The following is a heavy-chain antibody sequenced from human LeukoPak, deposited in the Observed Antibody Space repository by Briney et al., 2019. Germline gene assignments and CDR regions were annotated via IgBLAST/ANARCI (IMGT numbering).Heavy chain of an antibody. CDR1: GFTFNTYV. CDR2: ISTSGDST. D-gene: IGHD3-3*01. J-gene: IGHJ4*02. V-gene: IGHV3-23*01. Sequence: GGSLRLSCAAFGFTFNTYVMSWVRQAPGKGLQWVSGISTSGDSTYYVDSVKGRFTISRDNSKNTLYLQMNSLRVEDTAVYFCVRDLPHITVFGALHYWGQGTLATVSS. CDR3: VRDLPHITVFGALHY.